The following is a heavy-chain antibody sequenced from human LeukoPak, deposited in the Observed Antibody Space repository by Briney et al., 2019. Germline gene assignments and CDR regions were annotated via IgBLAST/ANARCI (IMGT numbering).Heavy chain of an antibody. J-gene: IGHJ6*03. Sequence: PSETLSLTCTVSGGSISSHYWSWIRQPPGKGLEWIGYIYYSGSTNYNPSLKSRVTISVDTSKNQFSLKLSSVTAADTAVYYCASTIFGEDYYYMDVWGKGTTVTVSS. CDR3: ASTIFGEDYYYMDV. CDR1: GGSISSHY. V-gene: IGHV4-59*11. D-gene: IGHD3-3*01. CDR2: IYYSGST.